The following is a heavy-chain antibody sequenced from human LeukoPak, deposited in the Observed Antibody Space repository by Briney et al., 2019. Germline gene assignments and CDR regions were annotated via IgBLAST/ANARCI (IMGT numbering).Heavy chain of an antibody. CDR1: GGSFSGYY. V-gene: IGHV4-34*01. CDR2: INHSGST. Sequence: SETLSLTCAVYGGSFSGYYWSWIRQPPGKGLEWIGEINHSGSTNYNPSLESRVTISVDTSKNQFSLKLSSVTAADTAVYYCARGRYYYGSGSSDYWGQGTLVTVSS. CDR3: ARGRYYYGSGSSDY. D-gene: IGHD3-10*01. J-gene: IGHJ4*02.